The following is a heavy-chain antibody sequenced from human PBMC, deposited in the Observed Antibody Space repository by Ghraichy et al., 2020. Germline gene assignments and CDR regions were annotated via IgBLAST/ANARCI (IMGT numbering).Heavy chain of an antibody. Sequence: ASVKVSCKASGYTFTGYYMHWVRQAPGQGLEWMGWINPNSGGTNYAQKFQGRVTMTRDTSISTAYMELSRLRSDDTAVYYCARVAPTDNWNSVAYDYWGQGTLVTVSS. J-gene: IGHJ4*02. CDR3: ARVAPTDNWNSVAYDY. V-gene: IGHV1-2*02. D-gene: IGHD1-7*01. CDR2: INPNSGGT. CDR1: GYTFTGYY.